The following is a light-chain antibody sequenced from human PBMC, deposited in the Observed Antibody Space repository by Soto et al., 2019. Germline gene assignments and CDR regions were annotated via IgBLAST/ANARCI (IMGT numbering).Light chain of an antibody. Sequence: VLTQPPSASGTPGQRVTISCSGSSSNIGSNYVYWYQQLPGTAPKLLIYRNNQRPSGVPDRFSGSKSGTSASLAISGLRSEDEADYYCAAWNDSLVYVFGTGTKVTVL. CDR1: SSNIGSNY. J-gene: IGLJ1*01. CDR3: AAWNDSLVYV. CDR2: RNN. V-gene: IGLV1-47*01.